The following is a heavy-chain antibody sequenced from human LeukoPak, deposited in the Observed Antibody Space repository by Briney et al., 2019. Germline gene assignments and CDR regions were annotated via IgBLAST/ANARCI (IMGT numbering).Heavy chain of an antibody. CDR3: ARGPLRGMDV. CDR2: IYSGGTK. CDR1: GFTVSSTY. V-gene: IGHV3-66*01. Sequence: GGSLRLSCAVSGFTVSSTYMSWVRQAPGKGPGWVSSIYSGGTKLHADSVKGRFTISRDNSKNTLCLQMNSLRVEDTAVYYCARGPLRGMDVWGQGTTVTVSS. J-gene: IGHJ6*02.